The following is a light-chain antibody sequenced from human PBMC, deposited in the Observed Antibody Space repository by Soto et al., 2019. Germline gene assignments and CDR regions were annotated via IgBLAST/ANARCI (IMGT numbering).Light chain of an antibody. Sequence: QSVLTQPPSAYGSPGQSATISTPGTSGDVGGYDYVSWYQQHPGKAPKLMIYEVTKRPLGVPDRFSGSKSGNTASLTVSGLQAEDEADYYCSSYAGSDNPYVFGTGTKVTVL. V-gene: IGLV2-8*01. CDR3: SSYAGSDNPYV. J-gene: IGLJ1*01. CDR2: EVT. CDR1: SGDVGGYDY.